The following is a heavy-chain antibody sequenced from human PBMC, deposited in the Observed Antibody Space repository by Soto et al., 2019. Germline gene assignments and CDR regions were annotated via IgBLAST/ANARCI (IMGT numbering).Heavy chain of an antibody. CDR2: IFPSDSDT. J-gene: IGHJ5*02. Sequence: PGESLKISCRTSGYRFTSYWIAWVRQMPGKVLEWMGIIFPSDSDTRYSPSFQGQVTISADRSTSTVFLQWASLKASDTAVYFCARKDKSGYFNWFDPWGQGXLVTVPS. CDR3: ARKDKSGYFNWFDP. CDR1: GYRFTSYW. V-gene: IGHV5-51*01. D-gene: IGHD3-22*01.